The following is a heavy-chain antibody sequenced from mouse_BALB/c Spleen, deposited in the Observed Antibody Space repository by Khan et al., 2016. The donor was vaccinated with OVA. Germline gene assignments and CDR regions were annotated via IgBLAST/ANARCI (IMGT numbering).Heavy chain of an antibody. V-gene: IGHV2-2*02. D-gene: IGHD2-4*01. CDR3: ARNYDYDEGLAY. Sequence: QIQLVQSGPGLVQPSQSLSITCTVSGFSLTSYGVHWVRQSPGKGLEWLGVIWSGGSTDYNAAFISRLSINKDNSKSQVFFKMNSLQANDTAIYYCARNYDYDEGLAYWGQGTLVTVSA. J-gene: IGHJ3*01. CDR2: IWSGGST. CDR1: GFSLTSYG.